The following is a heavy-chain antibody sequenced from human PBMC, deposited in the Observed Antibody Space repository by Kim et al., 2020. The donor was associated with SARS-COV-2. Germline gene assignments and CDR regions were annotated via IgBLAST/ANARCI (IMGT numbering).Heavy chain of an antibody. CDR2: WYN. J-gene: IGHJ4*02. CDR3: AGTKPYFAY. Sequence: WYNDYAISVKSRITINPDTSKNPFSLQLDSVTPEDTAVYYCAGTKPYFAYWGQGTLVTVSS. V-gene: IGHV6-1*01.